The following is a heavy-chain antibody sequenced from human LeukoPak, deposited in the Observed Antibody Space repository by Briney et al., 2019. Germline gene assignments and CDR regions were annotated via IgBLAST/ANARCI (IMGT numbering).Heavy chain of an antibody. Sequence: GASVTVSCKASGGTFSSYAISWVRQAPGQGLEWMGRIIPILGIANYAQKFQGGVTITADKSTSTAYMELSSLRSEDTAVYYCARGVTGTAPYYWGQGTLVTVSS. CDR2: IIPILGIA. V-gene: IGHV1-69*04. CDR1: GGTFSSYA. CDR3: ARGVTGTAPYY. D-gene: IGHD1-20*01. J-gene: IGHJ4*02.